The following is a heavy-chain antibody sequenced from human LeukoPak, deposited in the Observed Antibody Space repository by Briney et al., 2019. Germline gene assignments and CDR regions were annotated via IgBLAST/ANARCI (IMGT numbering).Heavy chain of an antibody. Sequence: ASVKVSCKASGYTFTSYYMHWVRQAPGQGLEWMGIINPSGGSTSYAQKFQGRVTMTRDMSTSTVYMELSSLRSEDTAVYYCARDSSLYSSSSSWDYWGQGTLVTVSS. V-gene: IGHV1-46*01. CDR1: GYTFTSYY. J-gene: IGHJ4*02. D-gene: IGHD6-6*01. CDR3: ARDSSLYSSSSSWDY. CDR2: INPSGGST.